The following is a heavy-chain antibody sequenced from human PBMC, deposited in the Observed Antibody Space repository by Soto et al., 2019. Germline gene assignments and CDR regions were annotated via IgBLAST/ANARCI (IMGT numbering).Heavy chain of an antibody. CDR2: IYHSGST. D-gene: IGHD3-3*01. J-gene: IGHJ4*02. V-gene: IGHV4-61*01. CDR1: GGSVSSGSYY. CDR3: AITPYYDFWSGYFPFDY. Sequence: QVQLQESGPGLVKPSETLSLTCTVSGGSVSSGSYYWSWIRQPPGKGLEWIGHIYHSGSTKYNPSLMSRVTISVDTSKNQFSLKLSSVTAAGAGVYYCAITPYYDFWSGYFPFDYWRQGTLVTVSS.